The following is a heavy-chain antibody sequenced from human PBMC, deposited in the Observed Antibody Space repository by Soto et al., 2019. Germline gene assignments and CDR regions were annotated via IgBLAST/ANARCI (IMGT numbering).Heavy chain of an antibody. CDR1: GFTFTDYA. CDR3: AGAVAGTARAGPNNDY. CDR2: TSNDGNFR. Sequence: QVQLVESGGGVVQPGRSLRLSCAASGFTFTDYAMYWVRQAPGKGLEWVAVTSNDGNFRSYGDSVKGRFTISRDNSKNTLYLQMDSLRPEETALYYCAGAVAGTARAGPNNDYWGQGTLVTVSS. D-gene: IGHD6-19*01. V-gene: IGHV3-30-3*01. J-gene: IGHJ4*02.